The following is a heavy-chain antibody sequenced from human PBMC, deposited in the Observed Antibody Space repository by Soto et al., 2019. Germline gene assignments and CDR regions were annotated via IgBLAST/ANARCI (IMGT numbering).Heavy chain of an antibody. J-gene: IGHJ4*02. D-gene: IGHD2-8*01. CDR2: IYYTGST. CDR3: ARANWYSEY. Sequence: QVHLQESGPGLVKPSETLSLTCTVSGGSINNHYWSWNRQAPGKGLEWIGYIYYTGSTNYNPALTSRVTMSVDTSKNQFSLNLTSLTAADTAIYYCARANWYSEYWGQGTLVTVSS. V-gene: IGHV4-59*11. CDR1: GGSINNHY.